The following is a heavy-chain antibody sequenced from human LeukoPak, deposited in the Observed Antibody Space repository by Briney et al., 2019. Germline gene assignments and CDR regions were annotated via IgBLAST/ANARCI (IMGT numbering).Heavy chain of an antibody. D-gene: IGHD1-14*01. CDR1: GGSISSGGYY. V-gene: IGHV4-31*03. J-gene: IGHJ3*02. Sequence: SQTLSLTCTFTGGSISSGGYYWIWIRQHPGKGLEWIGYIYYSGSTYYNPSLKSRVTISVDTSKNQFSLKLSSVTAADTAVYYCARDLWSHRRAFDIWGQGTMVTVSS. CDR3: ARDLWSHRRAFDI. CDR2: IYYSGST.